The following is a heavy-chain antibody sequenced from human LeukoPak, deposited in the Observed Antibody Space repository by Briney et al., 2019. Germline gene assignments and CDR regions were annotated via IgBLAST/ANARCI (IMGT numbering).Heavy chain of an antibody. CDR1: GFTFSSYT. D-gene: IGHD2-2*01. Sequence: PGGSLRLSCAASGFTFSSYTMHWVRQAPGKGLEGVAVISYDGSNKYYADSVKGRFTISRDNSKNTLYLQMNSLRAEDTAVYYCARDQRRYCSSTSCYSFDYWGQGTLVTVSS. CDR2: ISYDGSNK. CDR3: ARDQRRYCSSTSCYSFDY. V-gene: IGHV3-30*04. J-gene: IGHJ4*02.